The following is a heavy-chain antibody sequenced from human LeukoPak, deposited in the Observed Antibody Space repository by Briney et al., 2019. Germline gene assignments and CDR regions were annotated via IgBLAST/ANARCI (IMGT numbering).Heavy chain of an antibody. D-gene: IGHD3-10*01. CDR3: ARGYGSGRLNVLFDY. V-gene: IGHV3-21*01. CDR1: GFTFSSYS. Sequence: GGSLRLSCAASGFTFSSYSMNWVRQAPGKGLEWVSSISSSSSSINNADSVNGRFTISRDNTQKSLYLQMNSLRAEDTAVYYCARGYGSGRLNVLFDYWGQGTLVTVSS. CDR2: ISSSSSSI. J-gene: IGHJ4*02.